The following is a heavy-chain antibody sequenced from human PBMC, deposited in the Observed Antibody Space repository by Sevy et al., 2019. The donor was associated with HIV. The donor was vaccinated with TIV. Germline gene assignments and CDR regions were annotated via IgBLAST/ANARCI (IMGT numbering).Heavy chain of an antibody. CDR2: IRYDGSNE. CDR1: GFTFSNHG. D-gene: IGHD2-8*02. J-gene: IGHJ3*02. V-gene: IGHV3-30*02. Sequence: EGSLRLSCAASGFTFSNHGMHWVRQAPGKGLEWVAFIRYDGSNEYYGDSVKGRFTISRDNSKDTLYLQMNSLRPEDTAVYFCAKDRKVLLVVYAIPFDVFDIWGHGTMVTVSS. CDR3: AKDRKVLLVVYAIPFDVFDI.